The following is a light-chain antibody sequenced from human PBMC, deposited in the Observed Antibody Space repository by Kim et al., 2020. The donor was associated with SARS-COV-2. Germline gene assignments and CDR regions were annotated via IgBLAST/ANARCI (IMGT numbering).Light chain of an antibody. V-gene: IGLV6-57*01. CDR1: SGSIANTY. CDR2: EDN. CDR3: QSYDSNNQGV. Sequence: NFMLTQPHSVSESPGKTVAISCTRSSGSIANTYVQWYQQRPGSSPTTVIYEDNQRPSGVPDRFSGSIDRSSNSASLTISGLKTEDEADYYCQSYDSNNQGVFGGGTKLTVL. J-gene: IGLJ3*02.